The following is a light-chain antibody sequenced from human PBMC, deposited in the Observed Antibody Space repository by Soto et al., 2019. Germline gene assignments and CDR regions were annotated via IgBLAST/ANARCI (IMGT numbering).Light chain of an antibody. CDR2: DDS. J-gene: IGLJ1*01. V-gene: IGLV3-21*02. CDR1: NIGSRS. CDR3: QVWESSTDHSV. Sequence: SSERTQPPSVSVSPGQTARITCGGNNIGSRSVHWYQLKPGQAPMLVVYDDSDRPSGIPERFSGSNSGNTATLTISGVEAGDEAAYYCQVWESSTDHSVFGTGTKVTVL.